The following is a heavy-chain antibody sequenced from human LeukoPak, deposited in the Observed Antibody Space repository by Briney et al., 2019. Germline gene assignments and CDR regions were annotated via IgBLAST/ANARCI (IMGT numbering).Heavy chain of an antibody. CDR1: GYTFTSYD. D-gene: IGHD3-10*01. V-gene: IGHV1-8*01. CDR3: ARGWFGQLLQDY. Sequence: ASVKVSCKASGYTFTSYDINWVRQAPGQGPEWMGWMNPNSGNTGYAQQFQGRVTMTRTTSTSTAYMELSSLRSDDTAVYYCARGWFGQLLQDYWGQGTLVTVSS. J-gene: IGHJ4*02. CDR2: MNPNSGNT.